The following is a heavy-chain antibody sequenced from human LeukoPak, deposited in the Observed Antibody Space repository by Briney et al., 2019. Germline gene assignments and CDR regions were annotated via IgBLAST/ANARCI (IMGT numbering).Heavy chain of an antibody. D-gene: IGHD1-26*01. CDR3: ARGPRGSYYVDY. CDR1: GLTFSNYW. Sequence: GESLSLSCAASGLTFSNYWMHWVRQAPGKGLVWFSRINSHGGSTNFADSVKGRFTISRDNAENTLYLQMNSLRAEDTAVYYCARGPRGSYYVDYWGQGPLVTVSS. CDR2: INSHGGST. J-gene: IGHJ4*02. V-gene: IGHV3-74*01.